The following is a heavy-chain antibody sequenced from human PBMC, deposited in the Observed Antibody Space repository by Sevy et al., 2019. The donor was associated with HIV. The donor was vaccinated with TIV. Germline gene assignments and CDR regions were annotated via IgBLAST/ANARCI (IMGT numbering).Heavy chain of an antibody. CDR1: GFSLSTSGVG. D-gene: IGHD1-26*01. J-gene: IGHJ4*02. CDR3: AKKYSYNSGPSGFYFDH. Sequence: SGPTLVKPTQTLTLTCTVSGFSLSTSGVGVGWIRQPPGKALEWLALIYWDGDERKSPSLRSRLTITKDTSKDQVVLIMTIMDPVDTGTYYCAKKYSYNSGPSGFYFDHWGQGTLVTVSS. V-gene: IGHV2-5*02. CDR2: IYWDGDE.